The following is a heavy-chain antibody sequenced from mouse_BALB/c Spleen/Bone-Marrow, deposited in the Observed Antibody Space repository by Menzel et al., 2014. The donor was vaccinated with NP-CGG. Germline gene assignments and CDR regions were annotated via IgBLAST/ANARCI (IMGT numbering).Heavy chain of an antibody. J-gene: IGHJ3*01. CDR1: GFPFSRYD. D-gene: IGHD2-2*01. V-gene: IGHV5-9*02. CDR2: ISSGGPYT. Sequence: EVQLVESGGGLVKPGGSLKLSCAASGFPFSRYDMSWVRQTPEKRLEWVATISSGGPYTYYPVSVKGRFTISRDNARNTLYLQMSGLRSEDTALYYCARQDGYDGTWFAYWGQGTLDTVSA. CDR3: ARQDGYDGTWFAY.